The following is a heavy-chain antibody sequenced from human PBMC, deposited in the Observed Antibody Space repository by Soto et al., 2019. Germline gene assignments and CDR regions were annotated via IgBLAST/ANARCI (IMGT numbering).Heavy chain of an antibody. Sequence: GASVKVSCKASGGNPSNSAISWVRQAPGQGLEWVGGIIPVFGMVNYAQNFQGRVTITADESTSTAYMELSSLRSEDTAVYYCAREGYYDSSDSDPRAFDIWGQGTMVTVSS. V-gene: IGHV1-69*13. CDR2: IIPVFGMV. D-gene: IGHD3-22*01. J-gene: IGHJ3*02. CDR1: GGNPSNSA. CDR3: AREGYYDSSDSDPRAFDI.